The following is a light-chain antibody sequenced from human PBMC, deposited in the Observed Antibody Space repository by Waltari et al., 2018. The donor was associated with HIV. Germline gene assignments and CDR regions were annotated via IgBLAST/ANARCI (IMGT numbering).Light chain of an antibody. Sequence: QSGLTQPPSVPKSLRQTAILTCDGAINNVGNQGAACLQQHQGRPPKLLSYMNNNRPSGVSGRFSSSRSADTAYLSISLLQSDDEADYFCSSWDSSLSAWVFGGGTRLTVL. V-gene: IGLV10-54*01. CDR1: INNVGNQG. CDR3: SSWDSSLSAWV. CDR2: MNN. J-gene: IGLJ3*02.